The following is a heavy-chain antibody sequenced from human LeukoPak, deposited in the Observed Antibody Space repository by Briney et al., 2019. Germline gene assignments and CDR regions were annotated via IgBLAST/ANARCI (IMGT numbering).Heavy chain of an antibody. V-gene: IGHV4-31*03. CDR2: IYYSGST. CDR1: GGSISSGDYY. CDR3: ASLLYGVVAFDI. Sequence: PSQTLSLTCTVSGGSISSGDYYWSWVRQHPGKGLEWIGYIYYSGSTYYNPSLKSRVTISVDTSKNQFSLKLSSVTAADTAVYYCASLLYGVVAFDIWGQGTMVTVSS. J-gene: IGHJ3*02. D-gene: IGHD4-17*01.